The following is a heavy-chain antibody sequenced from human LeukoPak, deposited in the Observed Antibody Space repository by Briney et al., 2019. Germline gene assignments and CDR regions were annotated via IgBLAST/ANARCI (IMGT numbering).Heavy chain of an antibody. Sequence: PGGSLRLSCAASGFTFSSYAMNWVRQAPGKGLEWVSSISRGSDHIFYADSMKGRFTISRDNAKNSLYLQMNSLGAEDTAVDYCARPYDTRVYFPDYWGQGTLVTVSS. J-gene: IGHJ4*02. V-gene: IGHV3-21*01. CDR3: ARPYDTRVYFPDY. CDR2: ISRGSDHI. D-gene: IGHD3-22*01. CDR1: GFTFSSYA.